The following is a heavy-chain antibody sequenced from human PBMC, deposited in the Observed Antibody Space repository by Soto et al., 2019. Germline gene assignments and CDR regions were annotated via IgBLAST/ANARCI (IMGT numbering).Heavy chain of an antibody. D-gene: IGHD2-2*01. Sequence: VGSLRLSCAASGFTFSSYWMSWVRQAPGKGLEWVANIKQDGSEKYYVDSVKGRFTISRDNAKNSLYLQMNSLRAEDTAVYYCARDKDIVVVPAALFPYYYGMDVWGQGTTVTVSS. CDR2: IKQDGSEK. CDR3: ARDKDIVVVPAALFPYYYGMDV. V-gene: IGHV3-7*03. J-gene: IGHJ6*02. CDR1: GFTFSSYW.